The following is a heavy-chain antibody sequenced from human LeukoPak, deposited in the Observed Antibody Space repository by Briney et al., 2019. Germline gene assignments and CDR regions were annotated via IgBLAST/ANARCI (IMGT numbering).Heavy chain of an antibody. CDR2: IKSKTEGGTT. CDR1: GFTFPNAS. CDR3: TSGNP. V-gene: IGHV3-15*01. Sequence: GGSLRLSCLTSGFTFPNASMSWVRQAPGKGLKWVGLIKSKTEGGTTCYAAPAKDRFRISRDDGRNTLYLQMNSLTVGETGVYYCTSGNPWGQGTLVTVSS. J-gene: IGHJ5*02.